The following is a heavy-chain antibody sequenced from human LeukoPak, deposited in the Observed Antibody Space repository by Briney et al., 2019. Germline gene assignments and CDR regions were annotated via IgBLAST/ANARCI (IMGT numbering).Heavy chain of an antibody. V-gene: IGHV1-18*01. CDR1: GYTFTSYG. CDR2: ISAYNGNT. Sequence: ASVTVSCKASGYTFTSYGISWVRQAPGQGLEWMGWISAYNGNTNYAQKLQGRVTMTTDTSTSTAYMELRSLRSDDTAVYYCARDIRGRGYCSSTSCPPGGYWGQGTLVTVSS. CDR3: ARDIRGRGYCSSTSCPPGGY. J-gene: IGHJ4*02. D-gene: IGHD2-2*01.